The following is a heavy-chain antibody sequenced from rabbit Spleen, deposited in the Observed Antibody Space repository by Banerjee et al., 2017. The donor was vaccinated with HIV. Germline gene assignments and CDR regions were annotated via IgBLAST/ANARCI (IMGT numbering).Heavy chain of an antibody. J-gene: IGHJ6*01. V-gene: IGHV1S45*01. D-gene: IGHD8-1*01. CDR2: INTRTGAT. CDR3: ARDTGSSFSSYGMDL. CDR1: GFFFVNKYV. Sequence: QEQLVESGGGLVKPGASLTLTCKASGFFFVNKYVMCWVRQAPGKGLEWIACINTRTGATAYASWAKGRFTISKTSSTTVTLQMTSLTAADTATYFCARDTGSSFSSYGMDLWGPGTLVTVS.